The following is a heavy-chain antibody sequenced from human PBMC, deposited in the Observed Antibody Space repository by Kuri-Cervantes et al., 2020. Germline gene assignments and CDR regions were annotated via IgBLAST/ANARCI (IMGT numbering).Heavy chain of an antibody. D-gene: IGHD5-24*01. CDR1: GYTFTSYY. J-gene: IGHJ5*02. CDR2: INPSGGST. CDR3: ARDADGYNGGGWFDP. V-gene: IGHV1-46*01. Sequence: ASVKVSCKASGYTFTSYYMHWVRQAPGQGLEWMGIINPSGGSTSYAQKFQGRVTMTRDTSISTAYMELSRLRSDDTAVYYCARDADGYNGGGWFDPWGQGTLVTVSS.